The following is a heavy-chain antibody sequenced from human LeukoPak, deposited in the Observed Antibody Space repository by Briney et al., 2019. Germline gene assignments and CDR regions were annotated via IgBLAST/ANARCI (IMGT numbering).Heavy chain of an antibody. J-gene: IGHJ4*02. D-gene: IGHD5-18*01. V-gene: IGHV3-23*01. CDR2: ISGSGGST. CDR3: ARVGGYSYGSLDY. CDR1: GFTFSSYA. Sequence: PGGSLRLSCAASGFTFSSYAMSWVRQAPGKGLEWVSAISGSGGSTYYADSVRGRFTISRDNSKNTLYLQMNSLRAEDTAVYYCARVGGYSYGSLDYWGQGTLVTVSS.